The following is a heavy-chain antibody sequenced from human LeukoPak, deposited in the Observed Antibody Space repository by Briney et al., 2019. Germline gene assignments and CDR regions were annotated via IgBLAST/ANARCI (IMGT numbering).Heavy chain of an antibody. D-gene: IGHD5-12*01. CDR1: GGTFSSYA. V-gene: IGHV1-69*13. CDR3: ARDYSGYKINWFDP. J-gene: IGHJ5*02. CDR2: IIPIFGTA. Sequence: ASVTVSCKASGGTFSSYAISWVRQAPGQGLEWMGGIIPIFGTANYAQKFQGRVTITADESTSTAYMELSSLRSEDTAVYYCARDYSGYKINWFDPWGQGTLVTVSS.